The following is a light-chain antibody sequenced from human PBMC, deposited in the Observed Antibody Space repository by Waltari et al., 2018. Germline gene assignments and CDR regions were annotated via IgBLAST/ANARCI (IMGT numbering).Light chain of an antibody. CDR1: QDVNSNY. V-gene: IGKV3-20*01. Sequence: EIVLTQSPGTLSLSPGERASLSCRASQDVNSNYLAWYQQKPGQAPRLLIYGASSSATGIPDRCSGSGSSTDFTLTISRLEPEDFAVYYCQQYGRSPRTFGQGTKVEIK. CDR3: QQYGRSPRT. CDR2: GAS. J-gene: IGKJ1*01.